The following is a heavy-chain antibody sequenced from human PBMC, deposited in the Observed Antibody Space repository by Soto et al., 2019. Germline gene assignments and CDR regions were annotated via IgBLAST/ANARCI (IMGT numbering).Heavy chain of an antibody. CDR1: GYTFTNYD. J-gene: IGHJ5*02. CDR2: MNPDSGNT. D-gene: IGHD3-16*01. V-gene: IGHV1-8*01. CDR3: ARGRFRRTWFDP. Sequence: VQLVQSGAEVKKPGASVKVSCKASGYTFTNYDIHWVRQATGQGLEWMGWMNPDSGNTGQSKQFQGRVTMTRDTSISTAYMEMSSLRFEDTAVYYCARGRFRRTWFDPWGQGTLVTVSS.